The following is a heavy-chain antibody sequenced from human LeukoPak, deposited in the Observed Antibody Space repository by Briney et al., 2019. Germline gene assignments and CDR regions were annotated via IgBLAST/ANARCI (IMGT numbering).Heavy chain of an antibody. CDR1: GYTSPSYG. J-gene: IGHJ6*03. V-gene: IGHV1-18*01. Sequence: ASVKVSCKASGYTSPSYGISWVRQAPGQGLEWMGWISGYNGNTNYAQKFQGRLTMTTDTSTSTAYMELRSLRSDDTAVYYCARDKPTGYDFWSGYYTGDNYYYYYMDVWGKGTTVTVSS. D-gene: IGHD3-3*01. CDR3: ARDKPTGYDFWSGYYTGDNYYYYYMDV. CDR2: ISGYNGNT.